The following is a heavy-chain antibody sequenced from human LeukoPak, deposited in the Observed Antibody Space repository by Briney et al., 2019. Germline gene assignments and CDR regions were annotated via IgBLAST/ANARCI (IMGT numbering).Heavy chain of an antibody. V-gene: IGHV3-23*01. Sequence: GGSLRLSCAASGFTFRSYAMSWVRQAPGKGLEWVSVISGGGGSTYYADSVKGRFTISRDNSKNTLYLQMNSLRAEDTAVYYCAKTFKINAYFDYWGQGTLVTVSS. J-gene: IGHJ4*02. CDR1: GFTFRSYA. CDR3: AKTFKINAYFDY. CDR2: ISGGGGST. D-gene: IGHD3-16*01.